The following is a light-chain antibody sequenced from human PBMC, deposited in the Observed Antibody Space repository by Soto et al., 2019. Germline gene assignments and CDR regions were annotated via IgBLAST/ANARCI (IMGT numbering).Light chain of an antibody. J-gene: IGKJ3*01. CDR3: QQSYSTPRT. Sequence: DIPMTQSPSSLSASVGDRVTITCRASQSISSYLNWYQQKPGKAPKLLIYAASSLQSGVPSRFSGSFSGTDFTLTTSRLQPEDFATYYCQQSYSTPRTFGPGTKVDIK. CDR1: QSISSY. V-gene: IGKV1-39*01. CDR2: AAS.